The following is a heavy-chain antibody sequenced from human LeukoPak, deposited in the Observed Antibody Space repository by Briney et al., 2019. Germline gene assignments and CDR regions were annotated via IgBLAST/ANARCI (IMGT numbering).Heavy chain of an antibody. V-gene: IGHV3-23*01. Sequence: PGGSLRLSCAASGFTFSSYATSWVRQAPGKGLEWVSAISGSGGSTYYADSVKGRFTISRDNSKNTLYLQMNSLRAEDTAVYYCVRLGPYYDFWSGYYFDYWGQGTLVTVSS. CDR3: VRLGPYYDFWSGYYFDY. CDR2: ISGSGGST. D-gene: IGHD3-3*01. J-gene: IGHJ4*02. CDR1: GFTFSSYA.